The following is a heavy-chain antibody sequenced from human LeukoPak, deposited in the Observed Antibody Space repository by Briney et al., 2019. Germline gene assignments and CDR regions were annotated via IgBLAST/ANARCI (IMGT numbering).Heavy chain of an antibody. D-gene: IGHD3-10*01. Sequence: SGTLSLTXTVSGGSIRSSSYYWGWIRQPPGKGLEWIGSIYYSGSTYYNPSLKSRVTISVDTSKNQFSLKLSSVTAADTAVYYCARSMVRGVTTTDYWGQGTLVTVSS. J-gene: IGHJ4*02. CDR1: GGSIRSSSYY. CDR2: IYYSGST. CDR3: ARSMVRGVTTTDY. V-gene: IGHV4-39*01.